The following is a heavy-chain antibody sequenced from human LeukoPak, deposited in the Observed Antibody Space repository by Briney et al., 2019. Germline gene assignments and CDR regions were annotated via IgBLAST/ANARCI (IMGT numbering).Heavy chain of an antibody. Sequence: GGSLRLSCAACGFSVSSRAMSWVRQAPGKGLEWVSTISNSGYNTWYADSVKGRFTISRDNSQNTLYLQMSSLRAEDTALYFCARHDGSSFIYYVDHWGHGALVTVSS. J-gene: IGHJ4*01. CDR2: ISNSGYNT. V-gene: IGHV3-23*01. CDR1: GFSVSSRA. CDR3: ARHDGSSFIYYVDH. D-gene: IGHD1-26*01.